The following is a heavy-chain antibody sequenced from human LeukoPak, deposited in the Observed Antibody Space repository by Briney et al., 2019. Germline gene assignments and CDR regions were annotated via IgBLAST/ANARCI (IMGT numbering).Heavy chain of an antibody. Sequence: WGSLRLSCAASGFTFSSYSMNWVRQAPGKGLEWVSSISSSSSYIYYADSVKGRFTISRDNAKNSLYLQMNSLRAEDTAVYYCARDSPSNYGFDYWGQGTLVTVSS. CDR3: ARDSPSNYGFDY. J-gene: IGHJ4*02. CDR2: ISSSSSYI. V-gene: IGHV3-21*01. D-gene: IGHD4-11*01. CDR1: GFTFSSYS.